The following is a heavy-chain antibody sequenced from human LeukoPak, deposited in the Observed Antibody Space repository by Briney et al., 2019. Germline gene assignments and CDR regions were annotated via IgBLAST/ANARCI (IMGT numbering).Heavy chain of an antibody. D-gene: IGHD3-10*01. CDR1: GGTFSSYA. Sequence: ASVKVSCKASGGTFSSYAISWVRQAPGQGLEWMGGIIPIFGTANYAQKFQGRVTITTDESTSTAYMELSSLRSEDTVVYYCARDRVTMVRGVSYPYYYYMDVWGKGTTVTVSS. V-gene: IGHV1-69*05. J-gene: IGHJ6*03. CDR2: IIPIFGTA. CDR3: ARDRVTMVRGVSYPYYYYMDV.